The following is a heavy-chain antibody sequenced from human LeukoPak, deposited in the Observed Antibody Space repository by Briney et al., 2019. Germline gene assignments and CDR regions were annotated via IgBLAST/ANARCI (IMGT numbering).Heavy chain of an antibody. V-gene: IGHV3-48*01. J-gene: IGHJ4*02. D-gene: IGHD3-10*01. Sequence: GGSLRLSCAASGFTFSSYSMNWVRQAPGKGLEWVSYISSSSSTIYYADSVKCRFTISRDNAKSSLYLQMNSLRAEDTAVYYCARNYYYGSGSYYFDYWGQGTLVTVSS. CDR1: GFTFSSYS. CDR2: ISSSSSTI. CDR3: ARNYYYGSGSYYFDY.